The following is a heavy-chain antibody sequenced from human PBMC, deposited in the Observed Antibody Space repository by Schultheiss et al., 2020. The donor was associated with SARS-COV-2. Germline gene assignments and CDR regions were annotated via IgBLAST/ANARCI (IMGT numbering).Heavy chain of an antibody. CDR3: AKGGPFDY. CDR1: GFTFSSYS. J-gene: IGHJ4*02. V-gene: IGHV3-48*01. CDR2: ISSSGTVT. Sequence: GGSLRLSCAASGFTFSSYSMNWVRQAPGKGLEWVSYISSSGTVTYYADSVKGRFTISRDNSKNTLYLQMNSLRAEDTAVYYCAKGGPFDYWGQGTLVTVSS.